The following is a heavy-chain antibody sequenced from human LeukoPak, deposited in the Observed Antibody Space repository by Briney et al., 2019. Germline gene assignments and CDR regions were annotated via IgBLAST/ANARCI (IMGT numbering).Heavy chain of an antibody. D-gene: IGHD4-23*01. V-gene: IGHV1-58*02. Sequence: ASVKVSCKASGFTFTSSAMQWVRQARGQRLEWIGWIVVGSGNTNYAQKFQERVTITRDMSTSTAYMELSSLRSEDTAVYYCAAGAGGNRYYYYGTDVWGQGTTVTVSS. CDR1: GFTFTSSA. CDR2: IVVGSGNT. CDR3: AAGAGGNRYYYYGTDV. J-gene: IGHJ6*02.